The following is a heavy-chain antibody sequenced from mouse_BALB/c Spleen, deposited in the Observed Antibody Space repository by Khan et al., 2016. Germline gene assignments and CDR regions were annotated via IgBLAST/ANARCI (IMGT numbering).Heavy chain of an antibody. J-gene: IGHJ3*01. Sequence: EVQLVETGGGLVQPKGSLKLSCAASGFTFNNNAMNWVRQAPGKGLEWVARIRSKSNNYATYYAVSVKARFTISRDDSQSMLYLQMNNLKTEDTAMYYCVRELGFAYWGQGTLVTVSA. CDR3: VRELGFAY. D-gene: IGHD4-1*01. CDR1: GFTFNNNA. V-gene: IGHV10S3*01. CDR2: IRSKSNNYAT.